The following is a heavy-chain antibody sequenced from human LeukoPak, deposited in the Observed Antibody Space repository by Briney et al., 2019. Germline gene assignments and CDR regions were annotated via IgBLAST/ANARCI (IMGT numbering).Heavy chain of an antibody. D-gene: IGHD3-3*01. CDR1: GYTFINYG. CDR2: IIPIFGTA. V-gene: IGHV1-69*13. J-gene: IGHJ4*02. CDR3: ARDQFIAYDFWSGYYTN. Sequence: SVKVSCKASGYTFINYGINWVRQAPGQGLEWMGGIIPIFGTANYAQKFQGRVTITADESTSTAYMELSSLRSEDTAVYYCARDQFIAYDFWSGYYTNWGQGTLVTVSS.